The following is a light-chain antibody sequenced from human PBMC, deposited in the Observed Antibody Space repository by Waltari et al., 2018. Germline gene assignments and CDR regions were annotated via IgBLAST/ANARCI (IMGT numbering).Light chain of an antibody. CDR3: QQSYSTPIT. CDR2: AAS. Sequence: DIQMTQSPSSLSASVGDRVTITCRASQSISNYLNWSQQKPGKAPKLLIFAASSLQSGVPSRFSGSGSGTDFTLTISSLQPEDFATYYCQQSYSTPITFGQGTRLEIK. CDR1: QSISNY. J-gene: IGKJ5*01. V-gene: IGKV1-39*01.